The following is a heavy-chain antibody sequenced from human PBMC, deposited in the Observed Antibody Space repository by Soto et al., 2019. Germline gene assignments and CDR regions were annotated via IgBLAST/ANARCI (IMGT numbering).Heavy chain of an antibody. CDR1: GFSFYSYA. D-gene: IGHD1-1*01. CDR2: ISGRGGSA. J-gene: IGHJ5*02. CDR3: AKGSNEYTASVDR. Sequence: VQLLESGGGLVQPGGSLRLACAASGFSFYSYALVWGRQAPGKGLEWVSVISGRGGSAYFADYVKGRLTISRNTSKNVLAQEMNNRRAEDTATYSCAKGSNEYTASVDRWGQGALDLVSS. V-gene: IGHV3-23*01.